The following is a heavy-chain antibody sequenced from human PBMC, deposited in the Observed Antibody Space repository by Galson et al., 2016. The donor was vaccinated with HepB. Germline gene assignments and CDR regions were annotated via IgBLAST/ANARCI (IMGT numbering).Heavy chain of an antibody. Sequence: SVKVSCKASGYTFSSYGINWVRQAPGQGLEWMGWISPYNGNTKYAQKLQGRVTMTTDTSTRTAYMELRSLRSDDTAVYYCARSSWNYFDSTGYISWGQGTLVTVSS. V-gene: IGHV1-18*04. CDR1: GYTFSSYG. CDR3: ARSSWNYFDSTGYIS. J-gene: IGHJ4*02. D-gene: IGHD3-22*01. CDR2: ISPYNGNT.